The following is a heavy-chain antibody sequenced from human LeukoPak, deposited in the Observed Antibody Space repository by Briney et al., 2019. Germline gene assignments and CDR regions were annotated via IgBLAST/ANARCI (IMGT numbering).Heavy chain of an antibody. V-gene: IGHV1-58*01. CDR3: AADRGTYDFWSGYYTGNGAFDI. D-gene: IGHD3-3*01. J-gene: IGHJ3*02. Sequence: ASVKVSCKASGFTFTSSAVQWVRQARGQHLEWIGWIVVGSGNTNYAQKFQERVTIARDMSTSTAYMELSSLRSEDTAVYYCAADRGTYDFWSGYYTGNGAFDIWGQGTMVTVSS. CDR1: GFTFTSSA. CDR2: IVVGSGNT.